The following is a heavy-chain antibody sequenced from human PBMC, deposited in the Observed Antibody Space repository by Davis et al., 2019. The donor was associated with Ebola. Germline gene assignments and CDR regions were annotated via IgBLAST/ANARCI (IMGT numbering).Heavy chain of an antibody. Sequence: PGGSLRLSCAASGFTFSSYSMSWVRQAPGKGLEWVANIKQDGSEKYYVDSVKGRFTISRDNAKNSLYLQMNSLRAEDTAVYYCARVGYYDFWSGEFDYWGQGTLVTVSS. V-gene: IGHV3-7*03. CDR3: ARVGYYDFWSGEFDY. J-gene: IGHJ4*02. CDR1: GFTFSSYS. CDR2: IKQDGSEK. D-gene: IGHD3-3*01.